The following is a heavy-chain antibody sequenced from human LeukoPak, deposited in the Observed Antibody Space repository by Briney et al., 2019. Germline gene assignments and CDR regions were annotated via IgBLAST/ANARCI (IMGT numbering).Heavy chain of an antibody. V-gene: IGHV4-59*01. Sequence: SETLSLTCTVSGGSISSYYWSWIRQPPGKGLEWIGYIYYSGSTNYNPSLKSRVTISVDTSKNQFSLRLTSVTAADTAVYYCARVGVAGPYYFDYWGQGTLVTVSS. CDR2: IYYSGST. J-gene: IGHJ4*02. D-gene: IGHD6-19*01. CDR3: ARVGVAGPYYFDY. CDR1: GGSISSYY.